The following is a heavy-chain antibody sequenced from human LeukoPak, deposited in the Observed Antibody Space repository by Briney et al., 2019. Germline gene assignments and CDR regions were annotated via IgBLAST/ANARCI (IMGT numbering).Heavy chain of an antibody. J-gene: IGHJ4*02. CDR3: AKVETSGGANCYALDY. V-gene: IGHV3-23*01. D-gene: IGHD2-2*01. CDR1: GFTFSSYA. Sequence: GGSLRLSCAASGFTFSSYAMTWVRQAPGKGLEWVSAISGSDGSTYYADSVKGRFTISRDDSQNTLYLQMNSLSAEDTAVYYCAKVETSGGANCYALDYWGQGTLVTVSS. CDR2: ISGSDGST.